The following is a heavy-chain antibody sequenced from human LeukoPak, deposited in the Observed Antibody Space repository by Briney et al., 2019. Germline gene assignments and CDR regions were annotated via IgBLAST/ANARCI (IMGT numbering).Heavy chain of an antibody. CDR3: AKVGTTITTHQYFDL. CDR1: GFNLRSYA. J-gene: IGHJ2*01. Sequence: GGSLRLSCAASGFNLRSYAMHWVRQAPGKGLEWVAVISYDGSKDNFAESVRGRFTISRDNSKNTLYLQMNSLRPEDTAVYYCAKVGTTITTHQYFDLWGRGTLVIVS. CDR2: ISYDGSKD. D-gene: IGHD4-11*01. V-gene: IGHV3-30*18.